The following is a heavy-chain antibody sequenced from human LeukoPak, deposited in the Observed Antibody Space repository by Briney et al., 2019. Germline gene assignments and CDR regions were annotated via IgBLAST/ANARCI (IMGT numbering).Heavy chain of an antibody. V-gene: IGHV1-2*02. J-gene: IGHJ4*02. Sequence: GASVKVSCKASGYTFTGYYMHWVRQAPGQGLEWMGWINPNSGGTNYAQKFQGRVTMTRDTSISTAYMELSRLRSDDTAVYYCAILAVPAAIRGVFDYWGQGTLVTVSS. CDR3: AILAVPAAIRGVFDY. D-gene: IGHD2-2*02. CDR2: INPNSGGT. CDR1: GYTFTGYY.